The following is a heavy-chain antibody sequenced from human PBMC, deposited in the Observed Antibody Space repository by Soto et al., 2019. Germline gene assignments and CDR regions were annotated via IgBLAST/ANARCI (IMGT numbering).Heavy chain of an antibody. CDR1: GGSISGYY. J-gene: IGHJ5*02. CDR2: IYSNGLT. V-gene: IGHV4-4*07. CDR3: ARNRAAAVRFDP. D-gene: IGHD6-13*01. Sequence: SETLSLTCTVSGGSISGYYWSWIRQPAGKGLEWIGRIYSNGLTNYNPSLKSRVTLSVDTSRNHFSLHLTSVTAADTAIYYCARNRAAAVRFDPWGQGTLVTVYS.